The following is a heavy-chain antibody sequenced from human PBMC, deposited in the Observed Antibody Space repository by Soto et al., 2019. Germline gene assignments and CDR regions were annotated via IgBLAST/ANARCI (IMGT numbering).Heavy chain of an antibody. Sequence: QVQLVESVGGVVQPGRSLRLSCAASGFTFSTYGMHWVRQPPGKGLEWVAVISSDGKSEHYADPVKGRFSISRDNSKNTLSLQMNSLRVEDTAVYYCAKTITTYSGDSRGRGALVDYWVQGTLVTVSS. D-gene: IGHD3-22*01. CDR3: AKTITTYSGDSRGRGALVDY. V-gene: IGHV3-30*18. CDR2: ISSDGKSE. J-gene: IGHJ4*02. CDR1: GFTFSTYG.